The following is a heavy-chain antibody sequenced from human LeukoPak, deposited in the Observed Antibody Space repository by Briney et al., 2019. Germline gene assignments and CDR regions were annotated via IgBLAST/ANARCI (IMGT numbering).Heavy chain of an antibody. V-gene: IGHV4-34*01. J-gene: IGHJ3*02. CDR3: ARCPGSWSGYDAFDI. D-gene: IGHD6-13*01. CDR2: INHSGST. CDR1: GGSFSGYY. Sequence: SETLSLTCAVYGGSFSGYYWSWIRQPPGKGLEWIGGINHSGSTSYNPSLKSRVTISVDTSKNQFSLKLSSVTAADTAVYYCARCPGSWSGYDAFDIWGQGTMVTVSS.